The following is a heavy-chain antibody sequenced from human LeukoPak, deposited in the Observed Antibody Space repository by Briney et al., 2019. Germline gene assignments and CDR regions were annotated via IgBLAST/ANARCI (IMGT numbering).Heavy chain of an antibody. J-gene: IGHJ6*02. CDR2: IIPILGIA. V-gene: IGHV1-69*02. D-gene: IGHD3-16*02. Sequence: ASVKVSCKASGGTFSSYTIGWVRQAPGQGLEWMGRIIPILGIANYAQKFQGRVTITADKSTSTAYMELSSLRSEDTAVYYCARGIMITFGGVIVPYYYGMDVWGQGTTVTVSS. CDR3: ARGIMITFGGVIVPYYYGMDV. CDR1: GGTFSSYT.